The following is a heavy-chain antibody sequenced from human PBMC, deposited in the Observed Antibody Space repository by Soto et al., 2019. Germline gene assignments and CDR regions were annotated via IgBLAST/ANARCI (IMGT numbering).Heavy chain of an antibody. Sequence: QITLKESGPTLVKPTQTLTLTCTFSGFSLSTTRAAVGWIRQPPGKALEWLALIYWDDDKRYSPFLKSRLTITKATSKNQVVLTMTNMDPVDTATHYCAHSVVAGLGYYFDYWGQGTLVTVSS. J-gene: IGHJ4*02. CDR1: GFSLSTTRAA. D-gene: IGHD6-19*01. CDR2: IYWDDDK. CDR3: AHSVVAGLGYYFDY. V-gene: IGHV2-5*02.